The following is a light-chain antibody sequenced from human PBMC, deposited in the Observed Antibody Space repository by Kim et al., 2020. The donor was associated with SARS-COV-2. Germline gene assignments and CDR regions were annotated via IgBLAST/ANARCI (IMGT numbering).Light chain of an antibody. CDR3: HQYNSWPPGT. V-gene: IGKV3-15*01. Sequence: EIVMTQSPATLSVSPGERATLSCRASQSVSSNLPWYQHKPGQAPRLLIYGTSTRATGIPARFSGSGSGTEFTLTISSLQSEDFAVYYCHQYNSWPPGTFGQGTKVDIK. CDR2: GTS. J-gene: IGKJ2*01. CDR1: QSVSSN.